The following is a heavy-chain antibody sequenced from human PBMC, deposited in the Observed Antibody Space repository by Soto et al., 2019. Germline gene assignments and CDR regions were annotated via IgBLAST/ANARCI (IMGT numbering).Heavy chain of an antibody. D-gene: IGHD3-10*01. J-gene: IGHJ6*02. CDR2: IYPGDSDT. V-gene: IGHV5-51*01. Sequence: GESLKISCQGSGYSFTSYWIGWVRQMPGKGLEWMGIIYPGDSDTRYSPSFQGQVTISADKSISNAYLQWSSLKASDTAMYYCARSYYYGSGSYLQGGYYGMDVWGQGTTVTVSS. CDR3: ARSYYYGSGSYLQGGYYGMDV. CDR1: GYSFTSYW.